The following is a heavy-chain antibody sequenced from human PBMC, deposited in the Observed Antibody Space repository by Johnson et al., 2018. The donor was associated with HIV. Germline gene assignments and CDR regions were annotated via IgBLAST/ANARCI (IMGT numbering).Heavy chain of an antibody. CDR3: ARHWAAAGRDAFDI. Sequence: VQLVESGGGLVQPGGSLRLSCAASGFTFSSYWMSWVRQAPGKGLEWVANIKQDGSEKYYVDSVKGRFTISRDIAKNSLYLQMNGLRAEDTAGYYCARHWAAAGRDAFDIWGQGTMVSVSS. J-gene: IGHJ3*02. CDR2: IKQDGSEK. CDR1: GFTFSSYW. D-gene: IGHD6-13*01. V-gene: IGHV3-7*05.